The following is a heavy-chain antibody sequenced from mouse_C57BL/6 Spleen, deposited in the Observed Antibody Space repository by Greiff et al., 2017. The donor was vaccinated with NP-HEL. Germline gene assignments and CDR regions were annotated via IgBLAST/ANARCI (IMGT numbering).Heavy chain of an antibody. CDR3: ARPLSMVTTSDYAMDY. V-gene: IGHV1-80*01. CDR1: GYAFSSYW. J-gene: IGHJ4*01. CDR2: IYPGDGDT. Sequence: QVQLQQSGAELVKPGASVMISCKASGYAFSSYWMNWVKQRPGKGLEWIGQIYPGDGDTNYNGKFKGKATLTADKSSSTAYMQLSSLTSEDSAVYFCARPLSMVTTSDYAMDYWGQGTSVTVSS. D-gene: IGHD2-1*01.